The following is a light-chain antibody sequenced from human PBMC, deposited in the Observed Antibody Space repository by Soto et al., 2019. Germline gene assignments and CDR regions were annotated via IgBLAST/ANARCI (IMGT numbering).Light chain of an antibody. Sequence: SQMPPSPPSLSSAVGYIFTITCRASATIYIYLNWYQQKPGKAPSLLISDASTLQSGVPSRFSGSGSGTDFTLSISSLKSADSATYYCQQPYTTPEINCGKGTRRAIK. CDR3: QQPYTTPEIN. CDR1: ATIYIY. CDR2: DAS. J-gene: IGKJ5*01. V-gene: IGKV1-39*01.